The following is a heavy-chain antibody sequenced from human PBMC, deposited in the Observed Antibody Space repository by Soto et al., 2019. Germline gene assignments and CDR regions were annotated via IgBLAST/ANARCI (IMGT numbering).Heavy chain of an antibody. J-gene: IGHJ6*02. D-gene: IGHD4-4*01. CDR1: GGTFSSYA. CDR3: ARAPIQVRNYPYYYYGMDV. Sequence: RASVKVSCKASGGTFSSYAISWVRQAPGQGLEWMGGIIPIFGTANYAQKFQGRVTITADESTSTAYMELSSLRSEDTAVYYCARAPIQVRNYPYYYYGMDVWGQGTTVTVSS. V-gene: IGHV1-69*13. CDR2: IIPIFGTA.